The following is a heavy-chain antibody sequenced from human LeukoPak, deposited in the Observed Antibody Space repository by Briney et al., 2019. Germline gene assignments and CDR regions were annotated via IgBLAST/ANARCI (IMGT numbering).Heavy chain of an antibody. Sequence: GGSLRLSCAASGFTFSSYSMNWVRQAPGRGLEWVSSISSSSSYIYYADSVKGRFTISRDNAKNSLYLQMNSLRAEDTAVYYCARDHQDSSGYYWDYSGQGTLVTVSS. D-gene: IGHD3-22*01. V-gene: IGHV3-21*01. J-gene: IGHJ4*02. CDR3: ARDHQDSSGYYWDY. CDR1: GFTFSSYS. CDR2: ISSSSSYI.